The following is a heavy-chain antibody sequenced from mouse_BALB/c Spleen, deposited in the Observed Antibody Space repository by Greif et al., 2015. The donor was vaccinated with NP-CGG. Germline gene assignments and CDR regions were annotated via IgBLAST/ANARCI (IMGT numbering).Heavy chain of an antibody. CDR1: GFTFSDYY. CDR2: ISDGGSYN. J-gene: IGHJ2*01. V-gene: IGHV5-4*02. Sequence: VQLKESGGGLVKPGGSLKLSCAASGFTFSDYYMYWVRQTPEKRLEWVATISDGGSYNYYPDSVKGRFTISRDNAKNNLYLQMSSLKSEDTAMYYCARDGVTGTGFDYWGQGTTLTVSS. D-gene: IGHD4-1*01. CDR3: ARDGVTGTGFDY.